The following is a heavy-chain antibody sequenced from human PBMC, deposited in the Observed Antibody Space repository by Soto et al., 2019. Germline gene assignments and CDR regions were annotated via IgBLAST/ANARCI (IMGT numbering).Heavy chain of an antibody. V-gene: IGHV1-8*01. CDR2: MSRNSGAT. D-gene: IGHD1-1*01. CDR1: GYTFTSYD. J-gene: IGHJ6*02. Sequence: QVQLVQSGAEVTKPGASVKVSCKASGYTFTSYDINWVRQATGQGLEWMGWMSRNSGATGYAQKFQGRVTMTRDTSISTAYMELSNLRSEDTAIDYCARGVDAGVDVWGQGSTVTVSS. CDR3: ARGVDAGVDV.